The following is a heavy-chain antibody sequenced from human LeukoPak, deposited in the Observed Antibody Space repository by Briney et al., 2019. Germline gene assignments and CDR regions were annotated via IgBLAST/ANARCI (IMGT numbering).Heavy chain of an antibody. CDR1: GFTFSDYY. D-gene: IGHD3-16*01. J-gene: IGHJ4*02. Sequence: PGGSLRLSCAASGFTFSDYYMSWFRQAPGKGMEWVSYISSSSNYTNYADSVKGRFTISRDNAKNSLYLQMNSLRAEDTAVYYCARALRGYYFDCWGQGTLVTVSS. CDR2: ISSSSNYT. CDR3: ARALRGYYFDC. V-gene: IGHV3-11*05.